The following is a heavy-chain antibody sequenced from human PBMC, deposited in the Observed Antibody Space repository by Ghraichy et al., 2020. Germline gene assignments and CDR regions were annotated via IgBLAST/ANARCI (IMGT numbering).Heavy chain of an antibody. J-gene: IGHJ4*02. CDR2: INHSGST. CDR1: GGSFSGYY. CDR3: ARSRVWGSYRRALDY. Sequence: SETLSLTCAVYGGSFSGYYWSWIRQPPGKGLEWIGEINHSGSTNYNPSLKSRVTISVDTSKNQFSLKLSSVTAADTAVYYCARSRVWGSYRRALDYWGQGTLVTVSS. V-gene: IGHV4-34*01. D-gene: IGHD3-16*02.